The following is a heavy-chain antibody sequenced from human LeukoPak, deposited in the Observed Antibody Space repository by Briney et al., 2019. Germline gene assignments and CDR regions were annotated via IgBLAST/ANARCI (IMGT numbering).Heavy chain of an antibody. Sequence: GGSLRLSCAASGFTFSSYWMHWVRQAPGKGLEWVSTVVASYEGTFYANSVKGRFTISRDNSKSTLYMQMNSLRAEDTAVYYCAKGKAGGLVDLFDPWGQGTLVTVSS. D-gene: IGHD3/OR15-3a*01. CDR3: AKGKAGGLVDLFDP. J-gene: IGHJ5*02. CDR2: VVASYEGT. CDR1: GFTFSSYW. V-gene: IGHV3-23*01.